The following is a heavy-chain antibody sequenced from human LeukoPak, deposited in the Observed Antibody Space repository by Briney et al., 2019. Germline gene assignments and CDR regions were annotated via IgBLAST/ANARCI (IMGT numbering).Heavy chain of an antibody. V-gene: IGHV3-53*01. CDR1: GFSVSNNY. J-gene: IGHJ4*02. CDR3: ARGEILTGPFDY. CDR2: IYSHGST. D-gene: IGHD3-9*01. Sequence: PGGSLRLSCAASGFSVSNNYMTWVRQAPGKGLEWVSVIYSHGSTHYGDSVRGRFTISRDNSKNTIYLQMNSLKDEDTAVYYCARGEILTGPFDYWGQGTLVTVSS.